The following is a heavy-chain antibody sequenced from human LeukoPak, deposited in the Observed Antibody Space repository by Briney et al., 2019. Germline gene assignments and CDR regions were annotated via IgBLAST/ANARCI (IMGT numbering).Heavy chain of an antibody. Sequence: GGSLRLSCAASGFTFSHYGVHWVRQAPGKGLEWVAVISYDGSNKYFTDSVKGRFTISRDNSKNTVFLQMNSLRAEDTAVYYCARGSIMGARGLCDYWGQGTLVTVSS. CDR1: GFTFSHYG. V-gene: IGHV3-30*03. J-gene: IGHJ4*02. CDR3: ARGSIMGARGLCDY. CDR2: ISYDGSNK. D-gene: IGHD1-26*01.